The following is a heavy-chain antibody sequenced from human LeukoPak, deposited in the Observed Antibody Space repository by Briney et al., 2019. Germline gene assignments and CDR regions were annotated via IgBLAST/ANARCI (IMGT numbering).Heavy chain of an antibody. V-gene: IGHV3-21*01. CDR1: GFTFSSYE. CDR2: ISSSSSYI. J-gene: IGHJ4*02. Sequence: PGGSLRLSCAASGFTFSSYEMNWVRQAPGKGLEWVSSISSSSSYIYYADSVKGRFTISRDNAKNSLYLQMNSLRAEDTAVYYCARGKVGATPPEPFDYWGQGTLVTVSS. CDR3: ARGKVGATPPEPFDY. D-gene: IGHD1-26*01.